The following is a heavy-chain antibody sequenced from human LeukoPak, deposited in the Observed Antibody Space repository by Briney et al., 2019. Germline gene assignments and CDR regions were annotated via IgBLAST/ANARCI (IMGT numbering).Heavy chain of an antibody. CDR2: IYTSGST. CDR1: GGSISSYY. V-gene: IGHV4-4*07. CDR3: ARGIVMQTYYYYYYMDV. Sequence: SETLSLTCTVSGGSISSYYWSWIRQPAGKGLEWIGRIYTSGSTNYNPSLKSRVTMSVDTSKNQFSLKLSSVTAADTAVYYCARGIVMQTYYYYYYMDVWGKGTTVTVSS. D-gene: IGHD3-16*01. J-gene: IGHJ6*03.